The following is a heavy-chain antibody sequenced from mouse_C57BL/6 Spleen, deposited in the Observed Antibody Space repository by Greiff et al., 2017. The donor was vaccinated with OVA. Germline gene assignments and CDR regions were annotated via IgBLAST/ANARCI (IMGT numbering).Heavy chain of an antibody. J-gene: IGHJ2*01. V-gene: IGHV1-50*01. D-gene: IGHD3-2*02. CDR3: ARIAAQARYFDY. Sequence: VQLQQPGAELVKPGASVKLSCKASGYTFTSYWMQWVKQRPGQGLEWIGEIDPSDSYTNYNQKFKGKATLTVDTSSSTAYMQLSSLTSEDSAVYYCARIAAQARYFDYGGQGTTLTVSS. CDR2: IDPSDSYT. CDR1: GYTFTSYW.